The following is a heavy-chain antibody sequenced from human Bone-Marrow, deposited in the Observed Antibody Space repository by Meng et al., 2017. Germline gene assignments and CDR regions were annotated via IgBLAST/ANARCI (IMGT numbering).Heavy chain of an antibody. CDR2: ISGSGGST. J-gene: IGHJ6*02. CDR1: GFTFSSYA. V-gene: IGHV3-23*01. Sequence: GGSLRLSCAASGFTFSSYAMSWVRQAPGKGLEWVSAISGSGGSTYYADSVKGRFTISRDNSKNTLYLQMNSLRAEDTAVYYCARGPGYYYYGMDVWGQGTTVTVSS. CDR3: ARGPGYYYYGMDV.